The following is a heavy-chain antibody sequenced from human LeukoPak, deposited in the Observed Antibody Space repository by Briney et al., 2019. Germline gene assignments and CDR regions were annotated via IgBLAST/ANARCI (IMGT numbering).Heavy chain of an antibody. Sequence: GGSLRLSCAASGFTFSSYAMHWVRQAPGKGLEWVAVISYDGSNKYYADSVKGRFTISRDNSKNTLYLQMNSLRAEDTAVYYCARGGSLWFERYYYYGMDVWGQGTTVTVSS. J-gene: IGHJ6*02. V-gene: IGHV3-30-3*01. D-gene: IGHD3-10*01. CDR2: ISYDGSNK. CDR1: GFTFSSYA. CDR3: ARGGSLWFERYYYYGMDV.